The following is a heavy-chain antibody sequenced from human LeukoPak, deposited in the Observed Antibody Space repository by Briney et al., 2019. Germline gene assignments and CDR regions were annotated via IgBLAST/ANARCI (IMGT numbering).Heavy chain of an antibody. D-gene: IGHD6-13*01. CDR1: GGSISSYY. CDR2: IYYSGST. V-gene: IGHV4-59*08. CDR3: ARMSSLTICYYYGMDV. J-gene: IGHJ6*02. Sequence: SETLFLTCTVSGGSISSYYWSWIRQPPGKGLEWIGYIYYSGSTNYNPSLKSRVTISVDTSKNQFSLKLSSVTAADTAVYYCARMSSLTICYYYGMDVWGQGTTVTVSS.